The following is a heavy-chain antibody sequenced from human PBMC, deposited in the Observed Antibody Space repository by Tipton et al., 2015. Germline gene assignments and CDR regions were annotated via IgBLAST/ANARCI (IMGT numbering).Heavy chain of an antibody. J-gene: IGHJ4*02. CDR3: ARAEIGDFDY. CDR1: SDSISKYY. CDR2: IQYSGST. D-gene: IGHD4-17*01. Sequence: TLSLTCSVSSDSISKYYWSWIRQPPGKELEWIGYIQYSGSTNYNPSLKSRVTISVDTSKTQFSLNLRSVTAADTAVYYCARAEIGDFDYWGQGTLVTVSS. V-gene: IGHV4-59*08.